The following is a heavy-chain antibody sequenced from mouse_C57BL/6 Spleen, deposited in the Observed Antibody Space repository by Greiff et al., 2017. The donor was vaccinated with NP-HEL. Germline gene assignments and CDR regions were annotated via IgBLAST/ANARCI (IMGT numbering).Heavy chain of an antibody. CDR2: INYDGSST. V-gene: IGHV5-16*01. Sequence: EVQLVESEGGLVQPGSSMKLSCTASGFTFSDYYMAWVRQVPEKGLEWVANINYDGSSTYYLDSLKSRFIISRDNAKNILYLQMSSLKSEDTATYYCARAWGVYYGSVFDYWGQGTTLTVSS. CDR1: GFTFSDYY. CDR3: ARAWGVYYGSVFDY. J-gene: IGHJ2*01. D-gene: IGHD1-1*01.